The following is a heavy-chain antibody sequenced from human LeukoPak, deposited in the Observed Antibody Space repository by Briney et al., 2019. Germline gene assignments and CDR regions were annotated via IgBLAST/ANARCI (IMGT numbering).Heavy chain of an antibody. V-gene: IGHV1-2*02. CDR3: ARETYDILTGTRWFDP. D-gene: IGHD3-9*01. CDR2: INPNSGGT. CDR1: GYTFTGYY. J-gene: IGHJ5*02. Sequence: ASVKVSCKASGYTFTGYYMHWVRQAPGQGLEWMGWINPNSGGTNYAQKFQGRVTMTRDTSISTAYMELSRLRSDDTAVYYCARETYDILTGTRWFDPWGQGTLVTVSS.